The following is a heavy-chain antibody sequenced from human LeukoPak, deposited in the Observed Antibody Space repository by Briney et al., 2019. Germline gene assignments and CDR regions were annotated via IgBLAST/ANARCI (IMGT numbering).Heavy chain of an antibody. CDR1: GDSISTTGYF. V-gene: IGHV4-39*01. Sequence: SETLSLTCSVSGDSISTTGYFWVWIRQSPGRDLEWIGSILKSGNTFYNMSPKSRVTISVDTSKNEFSLSLTSVTAADTAVYYCAGTGIRNWFDPWGQGILVTVSS. CDR3: AGTGIRNWFDP. J-gene: IGHJ5*02. CDR2: ILKSGNT. D-gene: IGHD1-14*01.